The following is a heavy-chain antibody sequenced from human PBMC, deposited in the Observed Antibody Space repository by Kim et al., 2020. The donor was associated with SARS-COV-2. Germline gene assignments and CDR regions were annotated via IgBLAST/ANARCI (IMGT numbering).Heavy chain of an antibody. D-gene: IGHD3-10*01. CDR2: IWYEGSKK. CDR1: GVTFSSYG. CDR3: AKAYGSGSLNYYYGLDV. V-gene: IGHV3-33*06. J-gene: IGHJ6*02. Sequence: GGSLRLSCAASGVTFSSYGMHWVRQAPGKGLEWVAGIWYEGSKKYYGDSMKGRCTISRDNSKNTLYREMNSLSAEDTAVYYCAKAYGSGSLNYYYGLDVWGQGTTVTVSS.